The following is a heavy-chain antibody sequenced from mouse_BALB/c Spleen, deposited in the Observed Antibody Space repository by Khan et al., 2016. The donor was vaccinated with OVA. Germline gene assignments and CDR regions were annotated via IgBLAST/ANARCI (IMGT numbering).Heavy chain of an antibody. CDR2: ISSGSSTI. V-gene: IGHV5-17*02. Sequence: EVQLVESGGGLVQPGGSRKLSCAASGFTFSSFGMHWVRQAPEKGLEWVAYISSGSSTIYYADTVKGRFTISRDNPKNNLFLQMTSLSSEVPAMLYCARSRLRDAMDYWGQGTSVTVSS. CDR1: GFTFSSFG. D-gene: IGHD1-1*01. J-gene: IGHJ4*01. CDR3: ARSRLRDAMDY.